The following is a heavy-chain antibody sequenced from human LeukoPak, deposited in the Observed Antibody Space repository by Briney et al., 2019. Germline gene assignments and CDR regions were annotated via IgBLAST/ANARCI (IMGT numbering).Heavy chain of an antibody. J-gene: IGHJ4*02. CDR2: IYSGGST. Sequence: GGSLRLSCAASGFTVSSIYMSWVRQAPGKGPEWVSVIYSGGSTYYADSVKGRFTISRDNSKNTLYLQMNSLRAEDTAVYYCARAAAGILDYWGQGTLVTVSS. V-gene: IGHV3-53*01. CDR1: GFTVSSIY. CDR3: ARAAAGILDY. D-gene: IGHD6-13*01.